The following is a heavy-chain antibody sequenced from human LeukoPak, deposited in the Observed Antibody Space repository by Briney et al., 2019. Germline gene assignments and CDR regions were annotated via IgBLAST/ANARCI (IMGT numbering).Heavy chain of an antibody. Sequence: VASVTVSCKASGYTFTDYYINWVRQAPGQGLEGIGWINPNSGDTNYAQTFQDRVTMTRDTSISTAYIELNFLRSDDTAVFYCARGDYYGSPKVVAAWGQGTLVTVSS. CDR1: GYTFTDYY. V-gene: IGHV1-2*02. D-gene: IGHD3-10*01. J-gene: IGHJ5*02. CDR3: ARGDYYGSPKVVAA. CDR2: INPNSGDT.